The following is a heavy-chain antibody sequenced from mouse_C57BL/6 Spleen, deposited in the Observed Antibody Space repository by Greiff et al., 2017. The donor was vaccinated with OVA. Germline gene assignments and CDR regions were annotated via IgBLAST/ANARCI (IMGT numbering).Heavy chain of an antibody. CDR3: AREDSRYYAMDY. D-gene: IGHD1-1*01. V-gene: IGHV1-80*01. J-gene: IGHJ4*01. Sequence: QVQLKESGAELVKPGASVKISCKASGYAFSSYCMNWVKQRPGKGLEWIGQIYPGDGDTNYNGKFKGKATLTADKSSSTAYMQLSSLTSEDSAVYFCAREDSRYYAMDYWGQGTSVTVSS. CDR1: GYAFSSYC. CDR2: IYPGDGDT.